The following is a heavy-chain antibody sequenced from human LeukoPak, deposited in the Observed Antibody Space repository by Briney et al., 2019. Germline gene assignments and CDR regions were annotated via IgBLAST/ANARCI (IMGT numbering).Heavy chain of an antibody. J-gene: IGHJ4*02. CDR3: ARDGSRGNLVTAPDF. Sequence: GGSLRLSCAASGFTFSTYSMNWVRQAPGKGLEWVSSIASSRIYIYYADSVKGRFTISRDNAKNSLYLQMNSLRAEDTAVYYCARDGSRGNLVTAPDFWGQGTLVTVSS. D-gene: IGHD2-21*02. V-gene: IGHV3-21*01. CDR2: IASSRIYI. CDR1: GFTFSTYS.